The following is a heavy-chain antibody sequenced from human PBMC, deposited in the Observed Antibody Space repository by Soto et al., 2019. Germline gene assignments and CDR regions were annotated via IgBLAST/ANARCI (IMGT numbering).Heavy chain of an antibody. CDR1: GGSISSYY. Sequence: PSETLSLTFTVSGGSISSYYWSWIRQPPGKGLEWIGYIYYSGSTNYNPSLKSRVTISVDTAKNQFSLKLSSVTAADTAVYYCARDTSIWYSSFLDPWGQGTLVTVPS. V-gene: IGHV4-59*01. D-gene: IGHD6-13*01. CDR2: IYYSGST. CDR3: ARDTSIWYSSFLDP. J-gene: IGHJ5*02.